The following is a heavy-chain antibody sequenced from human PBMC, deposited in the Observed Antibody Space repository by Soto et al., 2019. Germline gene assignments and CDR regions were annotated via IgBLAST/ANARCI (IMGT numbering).Heavy chain of an antibody. Sequence: GGSLRLSCAASGFTFDDYAMHWVRQAPGKGLEWVSGISWNSGSIGYADSVKGRFTISRDNAKNSLYLQMNSLRAEDTALYYCAKENRGSIAAPIGWFDPWGQGTLVTVSS. CDR1: GFTFDDYA. D-gene: IGHD6-6*01. V-gene: IGHV3-9*01. J-gene: IGHJ5*02. CDR2: ISWNSGSI. CDR3: AKENRGSIAAPIGWFDP.